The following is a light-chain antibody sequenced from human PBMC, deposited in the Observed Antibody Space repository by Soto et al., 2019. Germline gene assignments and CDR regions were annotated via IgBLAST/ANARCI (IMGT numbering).Light chain of an antibody. CDR2: GAS. CDR1: QSVSSSY. CDR3: QQYGDSRLT. V-gene: IGKV3-20*01. J-gene: IGKJ4*01. Sequence: EIVLTQSPGTLSLSPGERATLSCRASQSVSSSYLAWYQQKPGQAPRLLFYGASNRATAIPDRFSGSGFGTDFTLTITRLEPEDFAVYYCQQYGDSRLTFGGGTKVDIK.